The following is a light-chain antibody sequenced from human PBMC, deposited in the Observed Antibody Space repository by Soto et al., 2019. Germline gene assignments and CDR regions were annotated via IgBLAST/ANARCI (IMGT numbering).Light chain of an antibody. CDR3: HHSGNPHGT. Sequence: GERATLSSGASQTISSRYLTWYQQKSGQVPRLLIYGASSRATGIPDRFSGSGSGTDFTLTISRLEPEDVAVYYCHHSGNPHGTIAQGTKVDIK. CDR1: QTISSRY. J-gene: IGKJ1*01. V-gene: IGKV3-20*01. CDR2: GAS.